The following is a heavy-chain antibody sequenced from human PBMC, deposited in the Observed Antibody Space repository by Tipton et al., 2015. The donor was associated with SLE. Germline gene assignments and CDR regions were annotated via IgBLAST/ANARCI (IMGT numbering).Heavy chain of an antibody. J-gene: IGHJ6*02. Sequence: TLSLTCTVSGDSLICYYWTWIRQTAGKGLEWIGFIHYTWRTNSNPPLNSRLTMSLDTSKTQFSLQLTSVTAADTAVYYCARLGVVATGSDYNYHRMDVWGLGTTVTVSS. CDR3: ARLGVVATGSDYNYHRMDV. CDR1: GDSLICYY. D-gene: IGHD5-12*01. CDR2: IHYTWRT. V-gene: IGHV4-59*01.